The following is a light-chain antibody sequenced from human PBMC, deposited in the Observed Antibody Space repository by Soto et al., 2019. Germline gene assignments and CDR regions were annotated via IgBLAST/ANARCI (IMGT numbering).Light chain of an antibody. J-gene: IGKJ1*01. Sequence: EIVLTQSPGTLSLSPGERATLSCRASQTVSGSNLAWYQQRPGQAPRLLIYGASTRATGIPDRFSGSGSGTDFTLTISRLEPEDFAVYYCQQYGISPWTFGQGTKVEIK. CDR2: GAS. CDR1: QTVSGSN. CDR3: QQYGISPWT. V-gene: IGKV3-20*01.